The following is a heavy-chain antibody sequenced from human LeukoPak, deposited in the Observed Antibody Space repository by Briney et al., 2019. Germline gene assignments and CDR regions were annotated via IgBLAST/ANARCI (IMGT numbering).Heavy chain of an antibody. CDR3: ARPSFPDGSGYHDAFDI. CDR1: GFTFSSYA. V-gene: IGHV3-48*04. Sequence: GGSLRLSCAASGFTFSSYAMSWVRQAPGKGLEWVSYIGSSGSTIYYADSVKGRFTISRDNAKNSLYLQMSSLRAEDTAVYYCARPSFPDGSGYHDAFDIWGQGTMVTVSS. D-gene: IGHD3-22*01. J-gene: IGHJ3*02. CDR2: IGSSGSTI.